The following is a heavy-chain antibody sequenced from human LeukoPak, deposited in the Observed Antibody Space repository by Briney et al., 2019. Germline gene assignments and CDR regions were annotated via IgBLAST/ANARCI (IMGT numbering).Heavy chain of an antibody. D-gene: IGHD6-25*01. V-gene: IGHV4-39*02. Sequence: SETLSLTCTVSGDSISRSTYYWAWIRQPPGKGLEWIGSVYYGRSPYYNPSLESRATISVDTSKNHFSLKMSSVTAADTAVYYCARSSGTGTFSYWGQETLVTVSS. J-gene: IGHJ4*02. CDR2: VYYGRSP. CDR3: ARSSGTGTFSY. CDR1: GDSISRSTYY.